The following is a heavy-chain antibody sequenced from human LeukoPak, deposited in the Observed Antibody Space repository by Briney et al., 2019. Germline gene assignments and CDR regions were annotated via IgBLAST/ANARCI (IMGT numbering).Heavy chain of an antibody. CDR1: GFTFGDHF. Sequence: GGSLRLSCAGSGFTFGDHFMAWIRQTPGKGPQRIAYIDRDGDEKVYVDSVRGRFTISKEKGKKLMYLQMSRLTAEDTAVYYCARELGVSRAFDVWGEGTMV. CDR3: ARELGVSRAFDV. CDR2: IDRDGDEK. V-gene: IGHV3-11*05. D-gene: IGHD3-16*01. J-gene: IGHJ3*01.